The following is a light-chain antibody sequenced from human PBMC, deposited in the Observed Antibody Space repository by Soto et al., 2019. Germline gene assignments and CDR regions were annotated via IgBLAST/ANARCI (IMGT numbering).Light chain of an antibody. CDR1: QDISNY. V-gene: IGKV1-33*01. Sequence: DIQMTQSPSSLSASVGDRVTITCQAIQDISNYLNWYQQKPGKAPKILIYDVSGMEAGVPSRFSGGGSGTHFTLTISSLQAEDAATYYCQQFDNLPLTFAGGTKVEIK. CDR2: DVS. CDR3: QQFDNLPLT. J-gene: IGKJ4*01.